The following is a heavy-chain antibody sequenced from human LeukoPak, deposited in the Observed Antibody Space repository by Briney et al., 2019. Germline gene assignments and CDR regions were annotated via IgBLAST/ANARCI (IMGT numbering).Heavy chain of an antibody. CDR1: GXTVSSNY. D-gene: IGHD1-14*01. J-gene: IGHJ3*02. Sequence: GGSLRLSCAASGXTVSSNYMSWVRQAPGKGLEWVSVIYSGGSTYFADSVKGRFTISRHNSKNTLYLQINSLRAEDTAVYYCARAGPYDAFDTWGQGTMVTVSS. CDR2: IYSGGST. CDR3: ARAGPYDAFDT. V-gene: IGHV3-53*04.